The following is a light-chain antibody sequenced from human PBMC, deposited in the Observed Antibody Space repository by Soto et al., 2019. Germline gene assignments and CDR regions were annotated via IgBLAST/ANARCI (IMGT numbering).Light chain of an antibody. Sequence: IVLTQSPGTLSLSPGDGATLSCRASQSVNSDFLAWYQQKPGRAPRLLIYGACSRATGIPDRFSGSGSGTDFTLTISRLEPEDFAVYYCQQFGSSRLTFGGGTKVDIK. CDR2: GAC. CDR1: QSVNSDF. V-gene: IGKV3-20*01. J-gene: IGKJ4*01. CDR3: QQFGSSRLT.